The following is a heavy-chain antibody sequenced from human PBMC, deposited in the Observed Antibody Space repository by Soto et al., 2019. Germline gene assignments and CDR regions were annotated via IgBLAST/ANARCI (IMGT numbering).Heavy chain of an antibody. CDR3: ARGRLWFGGYGIEA. J-gene: IGHJ6*02. V-gene: IGHV1-8*01. D-gene: IGHD3-10*01. CDR1: GYAFTTYD. Sequence: QVQLVQSGAEVKKPGASVKVSCKASGYAFTTYDINWVRQATGQGPEWMGWMNPNSGHTVYAQKFQGRVTVTRDTSIKTADMELSSLRAKDTAVYYCARGRLWFGGYGIEAGGQGTTVTVSS. CDR2: MNPNSGHT.